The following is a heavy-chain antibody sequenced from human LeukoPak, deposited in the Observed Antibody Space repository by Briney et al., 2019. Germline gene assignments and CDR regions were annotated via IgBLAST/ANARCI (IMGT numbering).Heavy chain of an antibody. J-gene: IGHJ4*02. CDR3: ARRHSVTYYQLDY. Sequence: GESLKISCKASGYTFTNSWIGWVRQMPGKGLEWMGIINPGDSDTRYSPSFQGQVTISVDKSISSAYLQWSSLKASDTAMYYCARRHSVTYYQLDYWGQGTLVTVSS. V-gene: IGHV5-51*01. D-gene: IGHD1-26*01. CDR2: INPGDSDT. CDR1: GYTFTNSW.